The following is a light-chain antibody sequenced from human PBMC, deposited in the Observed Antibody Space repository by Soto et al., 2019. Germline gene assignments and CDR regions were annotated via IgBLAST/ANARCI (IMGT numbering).Light chain of an antibody. Sequence: DIQLTQSPSFLSASVGDRVTITCRASQDINSCLVWYQQKPGKAPELLISASSTLQSGVPSRFSGSGSGTEFTLTISSLQPEDFATYYCQQLNIYPLIFGGGTKVEIK. CDR2: ASS. J-gene: IGKJ4*01. CDR3: QQLNIYPLI. CDR1: QDINSC. V-gene: IGKV1-9*01.